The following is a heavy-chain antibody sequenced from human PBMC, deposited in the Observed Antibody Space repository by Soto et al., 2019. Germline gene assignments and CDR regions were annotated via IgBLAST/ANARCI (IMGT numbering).Heavy chain of an antibody. CDR2: ISYDGSNK. J-gene: IGHJ6*02. CDR1: GFTFSSYG. CDR3: ATVDTAMAIYYYGMDV. Sequence: QVQLVESGGGVVQPGRSLRLSCAASGFTFSSYGMHWVRQAPGKGLEWVAVISYDGSNKYYADSVKGRFTIPRDNSKNTLYLQMNGRRAEDTAVYYCATVDTAMAIYYYGMDVWGQGTTVTVSS. V-gene: IGHV3-30*03. D-gene: IGHD5-18*01.